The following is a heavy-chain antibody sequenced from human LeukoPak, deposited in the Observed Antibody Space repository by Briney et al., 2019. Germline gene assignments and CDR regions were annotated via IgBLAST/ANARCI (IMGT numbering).Heavy chain of an antibody. CDR3: ARDRGRGGLISAFDI. CDR2: INPNSGGT. J-gene: IGHJ3*02. V-gene: IGHV1-2*04. D-gene: IGHD3-16*01. Sequence: ASVKVSCKTSAYTFNDYYIHWVRQAPGQGLEWMGWINPNSGGTNNAQKFQDWVTMTRDTSIDAAYMELRRLRSDDTAVYYCARDRGRGGLISAFDIWRQGTMVTVSS. CDR1: AYTFNDYY.